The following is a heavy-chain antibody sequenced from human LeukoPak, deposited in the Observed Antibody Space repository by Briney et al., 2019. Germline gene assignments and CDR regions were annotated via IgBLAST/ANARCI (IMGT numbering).Heavy chain of an antibody. CDR2: IKQDGYEK. J-gene: IGHJ4*02. Sequence: GGSLRLSCVASGFTFSGYWMSWVRQTPKKGLEWVANIKQDGYEKYYVDSVKGRFTISRDNAKNSLYLQMNSLRADDTAIYYCARDKIVGPTTLDYWGQGTLVTVSS. CDR1: GFTFSGYW. CDR3: ARDKIVGPTTLDY. D-gene: IGHD1-26*01. V-gene: IGHV3-7*01.